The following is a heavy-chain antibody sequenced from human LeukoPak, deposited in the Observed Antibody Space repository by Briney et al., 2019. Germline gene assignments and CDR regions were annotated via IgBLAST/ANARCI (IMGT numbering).Heavy chain of an antibody. J-gene: IGHJ4*02. CDR1: GFTFSSYA. D-gene: IGHD1-26*01. V-gene: IGHV3-30-3*01. CDR2: ISCDGSNK. CDR3: ARDRVGATDYFDY. Sequence: PGGSLRLSCAASGFTFSSYAMHWVRQAPGKGLEWVAVISCDGSNKYYADSVKGRFTTSRDNSKNTLYLQMNSLRAEDTAVYYCARDRVGATDYFDYWGQGTLVTVSS.